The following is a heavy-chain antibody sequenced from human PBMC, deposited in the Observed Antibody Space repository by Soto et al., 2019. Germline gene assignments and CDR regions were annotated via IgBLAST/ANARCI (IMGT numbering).Heavy chain of an antibody. D-gene: IGHD2-15*01. CDR2: IIPIFGTA. CDR1: GGTFSSYA. CDR3: ARFLGYCSGGSCYRGLYYYYYGMDV. Sequence: QVQLVQSGAEVKKPGSSVKVSCKASGGTFSSYAISWVRQAPGQGLEWMGGIIPIFGTANYAQKFQGRVTITADESTSTAYMELSSLSSEDTAVYYCARFLGYCSGGSCYRGLYYYYYGMDVWGQGTTVTVSS. V-gene: IGHV1-69*01. J-gene: IGHJ6*02.